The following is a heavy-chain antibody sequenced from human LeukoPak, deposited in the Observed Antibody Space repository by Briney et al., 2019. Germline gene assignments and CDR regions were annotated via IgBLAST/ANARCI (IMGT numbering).Heavy chain of an antibody. J-gene: IGHJ4*02. CDR2: IYYSGST. CDR3: ARGMAARDYYDSSGYYDY. Sequence: ETLSLTCTVSGGSISSYYWSWIRQPPGKGLEWIGYIYYSGSTNYNPSLKSRVTISVDTSKNQFSLKLSSVTAADTAVYYCARGMAARDYYDSSGYYDYWGQGTLVAVSS. CDR1: GGSISSYY. D-gene: IGHD3-22*01. V-gene: IGHV4-59*01.